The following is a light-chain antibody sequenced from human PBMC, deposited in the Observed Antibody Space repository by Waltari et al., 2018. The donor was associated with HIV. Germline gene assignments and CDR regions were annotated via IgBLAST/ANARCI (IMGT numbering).Light chain of an antibody. CDR2: DVS. Sequence: QSALTQPASVSGSPGQSITISCTGTSNDVGGYDYVSWYQLYPGKAPKLMIYDVSNRPSGFSNRFSGSKSGNTASLTISGLQAEDEADYYCSSYTSSSTLNWVFGGGTKLTVL. CDR3: SSYTSSSTLNWV. V-gene: IGLV2-14*03. J-gene: IGLJ3*02. CDR1: SNDVGGYDY.